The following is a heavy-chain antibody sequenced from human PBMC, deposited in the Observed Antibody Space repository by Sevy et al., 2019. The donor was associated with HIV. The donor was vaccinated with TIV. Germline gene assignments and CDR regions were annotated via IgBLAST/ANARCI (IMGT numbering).Heavy chain of an antibody. J-gene: IGHJ4*02. Sequence: SETLSLTCAVYDGSFSGYYWSWIRQPPGKGLEWIGEINHSGSTNYNPSLKSRVTISVDTSKNQFSLKLSSVTAADTAVYYCARDRGCSSTSCYHQDGYDGPPMFDYWGQGTLVTVSS. CDR2: INHSGST. CDR3: ARDRGCSSTSCYHQDGYDGPPMFDY. V-gene: IGHV4-34*01. D-gene: IGHD2-2*01. CDR1: DGSFSGYY.